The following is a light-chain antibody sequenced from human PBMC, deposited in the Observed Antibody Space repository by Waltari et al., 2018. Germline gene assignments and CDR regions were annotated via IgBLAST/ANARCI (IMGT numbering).Light chain of an antibody. CDR3: ASWDYSLNGVL. Sequence: QSVLTQPPSVYGTPGLRVTISCSASNSNIGSHIVNWYQQLPGTAPKLLIFSNTQRPSRLPHRFSGSKSGTSASLAISGLQSEDEADYYCASWDYSLNGVLYGGGTKLTVL. V-gene: IGLV1-44*01. CDR1: NSNIGSHI. J-gene: IGLJ3*02. CDR2: SNT.